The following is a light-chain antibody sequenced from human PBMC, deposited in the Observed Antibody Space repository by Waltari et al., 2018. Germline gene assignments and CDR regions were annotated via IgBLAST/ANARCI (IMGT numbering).Light chain of an antibody. CDR2: GAS. Sequence: CRARQSVRRTLASDQQRPGQAPRLLIYGASSRATCIPDSFSGGGSGTDFSLTMSILEPEDLAVYYCQHYVRLPATFGQGTKVEIK. CDR3: QHYVRLPAT. CDR1: QSVRRT. J-gene: IGKJ1*01. V-gene: IGKV3-20*01.